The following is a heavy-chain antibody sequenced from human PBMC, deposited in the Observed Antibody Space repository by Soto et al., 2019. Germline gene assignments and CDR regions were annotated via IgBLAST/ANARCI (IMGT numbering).Heavy chain of an antibody. J-gene: IGHJ1*01. CDR2: ILYDGSDE. V-gene: IGHV3-33*01. Sequence: QVQLVESGGGVVQPGRSLRLSCAASGFTFNDFGIHWVRQVPGKGLEWVGVILYDGSDEYYGDSVKGRFTISRDNSKNTAYLQMNSLRVEATAVYYCVRYSQPQYWGQGTLVTVSS. CDR1: GFTFNDFG. CDR3: VRYSQPQY. D-gene: IGHD2-15*01.